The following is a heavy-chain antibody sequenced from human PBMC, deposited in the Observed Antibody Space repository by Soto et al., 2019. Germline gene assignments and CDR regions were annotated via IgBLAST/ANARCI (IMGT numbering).Heavy chain of an antibody. CDR2: IYYSGST. CDR3: ASAVVPAAIGAGRFHCLYDMDV. J-gene: IGHJ6*02. V-gene: IGHV4-31*03. CDR1: GGSISSGGYY. Sequence: SETLSLTCTVSGGSISSGGYYWSWIRQHPGKGLEWIGYIYYSGSTYYSPSLKSRVTISVDTSKNQFSLKLSSVTAADTAVYYCASAVVPAAIGAGRFHCLYDMDVWGQGTTVAVSS. D-gene: IGHD2-2*01.